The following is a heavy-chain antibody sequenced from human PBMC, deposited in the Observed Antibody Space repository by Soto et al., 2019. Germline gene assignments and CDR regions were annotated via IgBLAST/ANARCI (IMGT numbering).Heavy chain of an antibody. J-gene: IGHJ3*02. V-gene: IGHV3-30-3*01. Sequence: PWWSLRLSCAASGFTFSSYAMHWFRQDPGKGLECVAVISYDGSNKYYADSVKGRFTISRDNSKNTLYLQMNSLRAEDTAVYYCASEMTYNITMIVVVISAFDIWGQGTMVTVSS. CDR2: ISYDGSNK. D-gene: IGHD3-22*01. CDR1: GFTFSSYA. CDR3: ASEMTYNITMIVVVISAFDI.